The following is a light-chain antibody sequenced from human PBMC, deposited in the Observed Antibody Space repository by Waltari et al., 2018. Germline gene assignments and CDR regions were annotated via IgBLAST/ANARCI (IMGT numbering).Light chain of an antibody. CDR1: NIGGKS. CDR2: YDS. J-gene: IGLJ2*01. Sequence: SYVLTQPPSVSVAPGKTARITGGGNNIGGKSVHWYQQRPGQAPELVIAYDSDRPAGIPERFSGSKSGNTATLTISRVEAGDEADYYCQVWDRSTDHVVFGGGTKLTVL. V-gene: IGLV3-21*04. CDR3: QVWDRSTDHVV.